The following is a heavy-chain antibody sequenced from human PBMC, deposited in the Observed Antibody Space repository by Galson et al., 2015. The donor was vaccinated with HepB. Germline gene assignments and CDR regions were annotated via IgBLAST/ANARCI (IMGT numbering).Heavy chain of an antibody. Sequence: ASGFTFSDYYMSWIRQAPGKGLEWVSYISSSSTYTNYADSVKGRFTISRDNAKKSLYLQMNSLRADDTAVYYCARGDGSIWYSYWGQGILVTVSS. CDR3: ARGDGSIWYSY. CDR1: GFTFSDYY. V-gene: IGHV3-11*05. CDR2: ISSSSTYT. D-gene: IGHD6-13*01. J-gene: IGHJ4*02.